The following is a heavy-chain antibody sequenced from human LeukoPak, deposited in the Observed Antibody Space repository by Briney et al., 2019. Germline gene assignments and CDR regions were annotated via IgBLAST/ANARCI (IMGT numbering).Heavy chain of an antibody. J-gene: IGHJ1*01. CDR1: GFTFSSYA. CDR2: ISSNGGST. Sequence: GGSLRLSCSASGFTFSSYAIHWVRQAPGKGLEYVSGISSNGGSTYYADSVKGRFTISRDNSKNTVYLQVNSLRTEDTTVYYCVKGELTLTTIYFHHWGQGTLVTVSS. CDR3: VKGELTLTTIYFHH. D-gene: IGHD1-26*01. V-gene: IGHV3-64D*09.